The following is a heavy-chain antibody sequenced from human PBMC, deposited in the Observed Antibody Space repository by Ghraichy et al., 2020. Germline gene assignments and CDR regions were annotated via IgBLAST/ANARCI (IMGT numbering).Heavy chain of an antibody. CDR1: GFPLGSYW. CDR3: ARDTNGGAGDYWYLDL. D-gene: IGHD2-8*01. J-gene: IGHJ2*01. V-gene: IGHV3-7*03. CDR2: IKHDGSKK. Sequence: LSLTRAASGFPLGSYWMSWARQAPGKGLEWVADIKHDGSKKYYVDSMKGRFTISRDNAKNSLFLQMNSLRAEDTAVYYCARDTNGGAGDYWYLDLWGRGTLVTVSS.